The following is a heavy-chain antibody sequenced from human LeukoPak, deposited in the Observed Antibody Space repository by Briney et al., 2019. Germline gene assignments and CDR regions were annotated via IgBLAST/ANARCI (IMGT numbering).Heavy chain of an antibody. CDR1: GGSISSGGYY. CDR2: IYYSGST. D-gene: IGHD1-26*01. V-gene: IGHV4-31*03. Sequence: PSETLSLTCTVSGGSISSGGYYWSWIRQHPGKGLEWIGYIYYSGSTYYNPSLKSRVTISVDTSKNQFSLKLSSVTAADTAVYYCARRPRVGATVVFDYWGQGTPVTVSS. CDR3: ARRPRVGATVVFDY. J-gene: IGHJ4*02.